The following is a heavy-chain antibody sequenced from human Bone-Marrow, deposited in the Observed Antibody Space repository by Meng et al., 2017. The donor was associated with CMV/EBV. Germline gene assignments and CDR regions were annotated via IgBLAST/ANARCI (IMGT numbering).Heavy chain of an antibody. CDR2: INHSGST. V-gene: IGHV4-34*01. CDR1: GGSFSGYY. J-gene: IGHJ6*02. D-gene: IGHD6-13*01. CDR3: ATTLYSSSSIDYYYYGMDV. Sequence: GSLRLSCAVYGGSFSGYYWSWIRQPPGKGLEWIGEINHSGSTNYNPSLKSRVTISVDTSKNQFSLKLSSVTAADTAVYYCATTLYSSSSIDYYYYGMDVWGQGTTVTVSS.